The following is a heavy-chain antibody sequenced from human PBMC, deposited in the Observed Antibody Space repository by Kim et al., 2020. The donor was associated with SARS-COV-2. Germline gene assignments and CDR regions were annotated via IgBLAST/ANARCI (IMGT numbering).Heavy chain of an antibody. Sequence: GGSLRLSCAASGFTFSNHWMTWVRQAPGKGLEWVANIKSDGSDKNYVDSVKGRFTISRDNAKNSLYLQMSSLRAEDTAVYYCARQARSVDYGGQGTRVTVFS. D-gene: IGHD3-3*01. J-gene: IGHJ4*02. V-gene: IGHV3-7*01. CDR1: GFTFSNHW. CDR2: IKSDGSDK. CDR3: ARQARSVDY.